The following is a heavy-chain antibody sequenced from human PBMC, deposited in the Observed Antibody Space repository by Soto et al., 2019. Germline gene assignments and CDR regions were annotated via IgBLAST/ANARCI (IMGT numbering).Heavy chain of an antibody. CDR2: ISSDGNHK. D-gene: IGHD1-26*01. J-gene: IGHJ4*02. Sequence: QVKLVGSGGGVVQPGRSLRLSCAASGFNVSAYTMHWVRQAPGKGLEWVAVISSDGNHKYYTDSVKGRFTSSRDTSTNTLYLQLYRLRAEDSAVYSCARWEQPLFDYWGQGTMVTVSS. V-gene: IGHV3-30-3*01. CDR3: ARWEQPLFDY. CDR1: GFNVSAYT.